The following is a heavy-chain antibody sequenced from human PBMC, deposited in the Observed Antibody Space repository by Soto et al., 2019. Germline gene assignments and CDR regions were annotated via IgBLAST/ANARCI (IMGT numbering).Heavy chain of an antibody. CDR1: GGSISSGGYY. V-gene: IGHV4-31*03. D-gene: IGHD1-7*01. Sequence: QVQLQESGPGLVKPSQTLSLTCTVSGGSISSGGYYWRWIRQHPGKGLEWIGYIYYSGSTYYNPSLKSRVTISVDTSKNQFSLKLSSVTAADTAVYYCARISQSNWNYRAHFDYWGQGTLVTVSS. CDR2: IYYSGST. J-gene: IGHJ4*02. CDR3: ARISQSNWNYRAHFDY.